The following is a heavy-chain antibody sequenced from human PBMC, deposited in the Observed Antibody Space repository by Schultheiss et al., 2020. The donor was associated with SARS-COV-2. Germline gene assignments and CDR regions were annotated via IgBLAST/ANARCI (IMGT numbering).Heavy chain of an antibody. CDR3: ARGSKGYDFWSGWPTLFDY. D-gene: IGHD3-3*01. CDR2: IYYSGST. Sequence: SETLSLTCTVSGASISSYYWSWIRQPPGKGLEWIGYIYYSGSTNYNPSLKSRVTISVDTSKNQFSLKLSSVTAADTAVYYCARGSKGYDFWSGWPTLFDYWGQGTLVTVSS. J-gene: IGHJ4*02. CDR1: GASISSYY. V-gene: IGHV4-59*12.